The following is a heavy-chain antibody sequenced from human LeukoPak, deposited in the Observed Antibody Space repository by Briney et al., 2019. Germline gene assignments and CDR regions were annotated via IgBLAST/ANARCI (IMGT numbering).Heavy chain of an antibody. CDR2: IKHDGSEK. Sequence: GGSLRLSCAASGFAFNSYWMSWVRQAPGKGLEGVASIKHDGSEKYYVDSMKGRFTISRDNAKNSLYLQMNSLRVEDTAVYYCAREKFDYWGQGTLVTVSS. CDR3: AREKFDY. J-gene: IGHJ4*02. CDR1: GFAFNSYW. V-gene: IGHV3-7*03.